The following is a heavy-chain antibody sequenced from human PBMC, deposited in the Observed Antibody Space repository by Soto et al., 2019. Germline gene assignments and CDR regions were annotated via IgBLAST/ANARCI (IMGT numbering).Heavy chain of an antibody. CDR3: AREGHLDSSTSYGGDAFDI. V-gene: IGHV1-69*01. CDR2: IIPIFGTA. Sequence: QVQLVQSGAEVKKPGSSVKVSCKASGGTFSSYAISWVRQAPGQGLEWMGGIIPIFGTANYAQKFQGRVTIIADESTSTAYMELSSLRSEDTAVYYCAREGHLDSSTSYGGDAFDIWGQGTMVTVSS. D-gene: IGHD6-13*01. J-gene: IGHJ3*02. CDR1: GGTFSSYA.